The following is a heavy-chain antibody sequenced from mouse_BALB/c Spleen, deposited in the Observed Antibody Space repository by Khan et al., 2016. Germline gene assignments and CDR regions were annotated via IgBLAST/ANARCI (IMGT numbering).Heavy chain of an antibody. V-gene: IGHV14-3*02. J-gene: IGHJ3*01. CDR3: APFDYDEGFY. Sequence: EVQLQESGAEVVKPGASVKLSCTASGFNIKDTYLHWVKQRPEQGLEWIGRIDPANYNTKYDPKFQGRATITADTSSNTAYLQRSSLTSEDTAVYYCAPFDYDEGFYWGPGTLVTVSA. CDR1: GFNIKDTY. D-gene: IGHD2-4*01. CDR2: IDPANYNT.